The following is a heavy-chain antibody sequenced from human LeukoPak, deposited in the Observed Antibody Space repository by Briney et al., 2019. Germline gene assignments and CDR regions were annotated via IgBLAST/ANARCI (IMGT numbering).Heavy chain of an antibody. J-gene: IGHJ3*02. Sequence: SQTLSLTCTVSGGSITNLNFYWTWIRQPAGKRLEWIGRIYTSGGTNYNPSLKSRVTMSVDKSKNQISLKLASLTAADTALYYCAGRGSSSGTFDIWGPGIFVTVSS. CDR2: IYTSGGT. D-gene: IGHD2-2*01. V-gene: IGHV4-61*02. CDR1: GGSITNLNFY. CDR3: AGRGSSSGTFDI.